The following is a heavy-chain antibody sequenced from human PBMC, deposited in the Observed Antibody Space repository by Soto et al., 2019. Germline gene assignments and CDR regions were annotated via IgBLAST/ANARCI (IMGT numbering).Heavy chain of an antibody. CDR2: MNPNSGNT. Sequence: QVQLVQSGAEVKKPGASVKVCCKASGYTFTSYDINCVRQATGQGHEWMGWMNPNSGNTGYAQKFQGRVTMTRNTSISTAYMELSSLRSEVTAVYYCARGQGDQLVYFNWFDHWPKGPLLSVSS. D-gene: IGHD6-13*01. V-gene: IGHV1-8*01. J-gene: IGHJ5*02. CDR1: GYTFTSYD. CDR3: ARGQGDQLVYFNWFDH.